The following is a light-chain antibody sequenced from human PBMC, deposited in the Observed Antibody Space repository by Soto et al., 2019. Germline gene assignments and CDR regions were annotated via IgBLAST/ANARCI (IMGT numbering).Light chain of an antibody. J-gene: IGKJ1*01. Sequence: IVFRHSPGTLSLSPGERSTLSCRAIQTGNNNYLAWYQHKSGQAPRLIIYGLYTRASGIPYRFSGSGSGTEFTLTITTLEPEDSAVYFCQHYGYSQWTFGQGTKV. V-gene: IGKV3-20*01. CDR1: QTGNNNY. CDR2: GLY. CDR3: QHYGYSQWT.